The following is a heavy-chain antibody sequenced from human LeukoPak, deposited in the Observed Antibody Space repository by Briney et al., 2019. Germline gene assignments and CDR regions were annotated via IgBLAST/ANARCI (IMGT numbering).Heavy chain of an antibody. J-gene: IGHJ6*02. Sequence: SETLSLTCTVSGGSISSYYWSWIRQPPGKGLEWIGYIYYSGSTNYNPSLKSRVTISVDTSKNQFSLKLSSVTAADTAVYYCARDESSGWYRHGMDVWGQGTTVTVPS. CDR3: ARDESSGWYRHGMDV. CDR1: GGSISSYY. D-gene: IGHD6-19*01. V-gene: IGHV4-59*01. CDR2: IYYSGST.